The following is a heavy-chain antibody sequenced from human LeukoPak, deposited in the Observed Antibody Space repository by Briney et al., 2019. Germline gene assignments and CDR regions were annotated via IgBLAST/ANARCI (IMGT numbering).Heavy chain of an antibody. J-gene: IGHJ4*02. CDR1: GYTFTTFG. Sequence: ASVKVSCKTSGYTFTTFGISWVRQAPGQGLAWMGWISPYNGNTNYAQKLQGRVTMTTDTSTTTAYMDLRSLRSDDTAVYSCARFIFTSSWSRGGYYFDYWGQGTLVTVSS. CDR3: ARFIFTSSWSRGGYYFDY. CDR2: ISPYNGNT. D-gene: IGHD6-13*01. V-gene: IGHV1-18*01.